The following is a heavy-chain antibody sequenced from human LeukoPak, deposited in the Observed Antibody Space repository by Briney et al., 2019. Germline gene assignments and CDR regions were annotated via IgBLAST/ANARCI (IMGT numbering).Heavy chain of an antibody. Sequence: GGSLRLSCAASGFTFSSYWMSWVRQAPGKGLEWVANIKQDGSEKYYVDSVKGRFTISRDNAKNSLYLQMNSLRAKDTAVYYCMSPGWYDAFDVWGQGTMVTVSS. CDR2: IKQDGSEK. J-gene: IGHJ3*01. CDR3: MSPGWYDAFDV. V-gene: IGHV3-7*02. D-gene: IGHD2-15*01. CDR1: GFTFSSYW.